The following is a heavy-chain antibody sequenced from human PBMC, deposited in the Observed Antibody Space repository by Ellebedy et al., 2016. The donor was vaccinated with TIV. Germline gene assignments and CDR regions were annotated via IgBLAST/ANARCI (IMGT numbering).Heavy chain of an antibody. CDR2: ISWNSGSI. CDR3: VATDLPPPNRLRPIGSRDY. Sequence: SLKISXAASAFKFDDYAMHWVRQVPGKGLEWVSGISWNSGSIGYADSVKGRFTVSRDNANNSLYLQMTSLKPEDTALYYCVATDLPPPNRLRPIGSRDYWGQGTLVTVSS. V-gene: IGHV3-9*01. D-gene: IGHD3-10*01. J-gene: IGHJ4*02. CDR1: AFKFDDYA.